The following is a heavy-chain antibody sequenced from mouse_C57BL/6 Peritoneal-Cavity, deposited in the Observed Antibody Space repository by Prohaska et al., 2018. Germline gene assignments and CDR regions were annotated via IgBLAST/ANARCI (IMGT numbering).Heavy chain of an antibody. D-gene: IGHD1-1*01. CDR2: IWSGGST. J-gene: IGHJ2*01. Sequence: GKGLEWLGVIWSGGSTDYNAAFISRLSISKDNSKSQVFFKMNSLQAEDTARYYCARGGVANYYFDYCGQGNNLTV. V-gene: IGHV2-2*01. CDR3: ARGGVANYYFDY.